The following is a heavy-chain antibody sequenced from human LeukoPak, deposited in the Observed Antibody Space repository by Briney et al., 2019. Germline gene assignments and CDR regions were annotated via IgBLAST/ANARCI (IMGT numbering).Heavy chain of an antibody. J-gene: IGHJ2*01. V-gene: IGHV3-7*03. Sequence: GGSLRLSCAASGFTFSDYYMSWIRQAPGKGLEWVANIKQDGSEKYYVDSVKGRFTISRDNAKNSLYLQMNSLRSDDTAVYYCARVTTGDNGDGYFDPWGRGTLVTVSS. CDR1: GFTFSDYY. CDR3: ARVTTGDNGDGYFDP. CDR2: IKQDGSEK. D-gene: IGHD7-27*01.